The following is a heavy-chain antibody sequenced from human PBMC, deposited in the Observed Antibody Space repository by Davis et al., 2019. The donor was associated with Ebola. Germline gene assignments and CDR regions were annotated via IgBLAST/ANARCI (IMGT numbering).Heavy chain of an antibody. J-gene: IGHJ4*02. V-gene: IGHV3-53*01. Sequence: GGSLRLSCAASGFTVSSNYMSWVRQAPGKGLEWVSGIGSDGNTYYADSVKGRFTISRDNAKNSLYLQMNSLRAEDTAVYYCARGSENWNYVDYWGQGTLVTVSS. CDR3: ARGSENWNYVDY. CDR1: GFTVSSNY. CDR2: IGSDGNT. D-gene: IGHD1-1*01.